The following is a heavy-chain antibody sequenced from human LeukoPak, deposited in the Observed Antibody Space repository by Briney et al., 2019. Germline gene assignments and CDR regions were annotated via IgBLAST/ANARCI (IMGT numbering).Heavy chain of an antibody. J-gene: IGHJ1*01. CDR2: ISAYNGNT. Sequence: ASVKVSCKASGYTFTSYGISWVRQAPGQGLEWMGWISAYNGNTNYAQKLQGRVTMTTDTSTSTAYMELRSLRSDDTDVYYCARMCSGGSCYSFQHWGQGALVTVSS. CDR1: GYTFTSYG. CDR3: ARMCSGGSCYSFQH. V-gene: IGHV1-18*01. D-gene: IGHD2-15*01.